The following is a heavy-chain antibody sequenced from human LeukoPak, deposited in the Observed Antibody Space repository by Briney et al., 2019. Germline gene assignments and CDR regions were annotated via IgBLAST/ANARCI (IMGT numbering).Heavy chain of an antibody. Sequence: ASVKVSCKASGYTFTSYDINWVRQATGQGLEWMGWMNPNSGNTGYAQKFQGRVTITRNTSISTAYMELSSLRSEDTAVYYCARLGGSFREVGDDYWGQGTLVTVSS. D-gene: IGHD1-26*01. J-gene: IGHJ4*02. CDR3: ARLGGSFREVGDDY. CDR2: MNPNSGNT. CDR1: GYTFTSYD. V-gene: IGHV1-8*03.